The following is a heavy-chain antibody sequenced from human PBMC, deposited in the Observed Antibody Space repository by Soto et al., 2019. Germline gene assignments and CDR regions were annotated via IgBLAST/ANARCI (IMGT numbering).Heavy chain of an antibody. D-gene: IGHD6-13*01. Sequence: SETLSLTCTVSGGSISSGDYYWSWIRQPPGKGLEWTGYIYYSGSTYYNPSLKSRVTISVDTSKNQFSLKLSSVTAADTAVYYCARHHEEASSSWSYGMDVWGQGTXVTVSS. CDR2: IYYSGST. CDR3: ARHHEEASSSWSYGMDV. J-gene: IGHJ6*02. V-gene: IGHV4-30-4*01. CDR1: GGSISSGDYY.